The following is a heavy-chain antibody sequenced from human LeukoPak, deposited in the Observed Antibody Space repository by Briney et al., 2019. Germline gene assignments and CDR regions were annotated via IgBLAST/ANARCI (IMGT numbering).Heavy chain of an antibody. CDR2: IYTSGST. J-gene: IGHJ4*02. V-gene: IGHV4-61*02. CDR1: GGSISSGNYY. D-gene: IGHD6-13*01. CDR3: ARAQQLARGFFDY. Sequence: SQTLSLTCTVSGGSISSGNYYWSWIRQPAGKGLEWIGRIYTSGSTNYNPSLKSRVTISLDTSKNQFSLKLSSVTAADTAVYYCARAQQLARGFFDYWGQGTLVTVSS.